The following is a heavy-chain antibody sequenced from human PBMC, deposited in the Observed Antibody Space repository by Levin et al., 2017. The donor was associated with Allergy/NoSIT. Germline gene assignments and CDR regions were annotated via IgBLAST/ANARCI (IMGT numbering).Heavy chain of an antibody. CDR3: ARGAAYCSSTSCYLDY. CDR1: GYTFTSYA. CDR2: SNAGNGNT. Sequence: ASVKVSCKASGYTFTSYAMHWVRQAPGQRLEWMGWSNAGNGNTKYSQEFQGRVTITRDTSASTAYMELSSLRSEDMAVYYCARGAAYCSSTSCYLDYWGQGTLVTVSS. D-gene: IGHD2-2*01. V-gene: IGHV1-3*02. J-gene: IGHJ4*02.